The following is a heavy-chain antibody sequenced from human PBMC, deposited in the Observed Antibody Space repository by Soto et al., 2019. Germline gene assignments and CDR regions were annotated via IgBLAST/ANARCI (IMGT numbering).Heavy chain of an antibody. CDR2: INSDGSST. J-gene: IGHJ6*02. CDR3: ARLSGKYYYYGMDV. D-gene: IGHD1-1*01. V-gene: IGHV3-74*01. CDR1: GFTFSRYW. Sequence: GGSLRLSCGAAGFTFSRYWMHWVRQAPGKGLVWVSRINSDGSSTSYADSVKGRFTISRDNAKNTLYLQMNSLRAEDTAVYYCARLSGKYYYYGMDVWGQGTTVTVSS.